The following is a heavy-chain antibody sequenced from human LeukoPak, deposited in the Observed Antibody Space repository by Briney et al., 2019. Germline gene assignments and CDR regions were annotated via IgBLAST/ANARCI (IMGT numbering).Heavy chain of an antibody. Sequence: SETLSLTCTVSGDSISSSSYYWGWIRQPPGKGLEGIGSIYYSGNTYYNPSLKSRVTISGDTSKNQFSLKLSSVTAADTAVYYCAGLGGDTDFDYWGQGTLVTVSS. J-gene: IGHJ4*02. V-gene: IGHV4-39*07. CDR3: AGLGGDTDFDY. CDR2: IYYSGNT. CDR1: GDSISSSSYY. D-gene: IGHD4-17*01.